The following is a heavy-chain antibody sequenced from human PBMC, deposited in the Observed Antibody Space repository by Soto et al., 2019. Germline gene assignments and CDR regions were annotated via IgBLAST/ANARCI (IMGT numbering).Heavy chain of an antibody. CDR3: VRDNMGIY. J-gene: IGHJ1*01. Sequence: EVHLVESGGTLVHPGGSLRLSCAVSGFNFTGYEMNLVRQSPGKGLEWVSYISASGNAVYYADSVRGPFTVSRDNPTDTLFLTRKSLRCADTARYYCVRDNMGIYWGQGTLVTVS. CDR2: ISASGNAV. V-gene: IGHV3-48*03. D-gene: IGHD7-27*01. CDR1: GFNFTGYE.